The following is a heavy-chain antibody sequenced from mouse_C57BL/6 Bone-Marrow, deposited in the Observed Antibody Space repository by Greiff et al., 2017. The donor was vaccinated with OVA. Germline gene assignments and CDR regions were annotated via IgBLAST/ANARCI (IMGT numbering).Heavy chain of an antibody. Sequence: VQLQQSGAELVRPGASVKLSCTASGFNIKDDYMHWVKQRPEQGLEWIGWIDPENGDTEYASKFKGKGTITSDTSSTTSYLQLSSLTSEDTSVYYCTTPGFITTVVAHYYAMDYWGQGTSVTVSS. CDR1: GFNIKDDY. J-gene: IGHJ4*01. V-gene: IGHV14-4*01. D-gene: IGHD1-1*01. CDR2: IDPENGDT. CDR3: TTPGFITTVVAHYYAMDY.